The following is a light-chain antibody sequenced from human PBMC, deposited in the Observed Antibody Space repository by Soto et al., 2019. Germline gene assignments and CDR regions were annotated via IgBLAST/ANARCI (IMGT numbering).Light chain of an antibody. J-gene: IGLJ1*01. Sequence: QSALTQPASVSGSPGQSITISCTGTRRDVGGYNYVSWYQQHPGKAPKLMIYVVTKRPSGVPDRFSGSKSGNTASLTISGLQDEDEADYYCSSFAATHTYIFGTGTKVTVL. CDR1: RRDVGGYNY. CDR3: SSFAATHTYI. V-gene: IGLV2-11*01. CDR2: VVT.